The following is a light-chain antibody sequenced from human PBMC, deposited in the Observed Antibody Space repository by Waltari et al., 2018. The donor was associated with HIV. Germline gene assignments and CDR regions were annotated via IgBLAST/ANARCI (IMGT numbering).Light chain of an antibody. CDR2: GTT. CDR1: QSVGINY. J-gene: IGKJ3*01. V-gene: IGKV3-20*01. Sequence: IVLTQSPATLSLSRGERATLSCRASQSVGINYLAWYQQKPGQAPRLLVYGTTNRATGIPDMFTGGGSGTDFTLTISRLDPDDFAVYYCHQYGTSLFTFGPGTKV. CDR3: HQYGTSLFT.